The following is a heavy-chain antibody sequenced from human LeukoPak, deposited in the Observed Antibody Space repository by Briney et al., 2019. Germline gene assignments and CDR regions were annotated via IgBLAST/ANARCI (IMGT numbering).Heavy chain of an antibody. CDR2: IYSGGST. J-gene: IGHJ4*02. Sequence: PGGSLRLSCAASGFTVSSNYMSWVRQAPGKGLEWVSVIYSGGSTYYADSVKGRFTISRDNSKNTLYLQMNSLRAEDTAVYYCARGLNIAARPVLDYWGQGTLVTVSS. D-gene: IGHD6-6*01. V-gene: IGHV3-53*01. CDR1: GFTVSSNY. CDR3: ARGLNIAARPVLDY.